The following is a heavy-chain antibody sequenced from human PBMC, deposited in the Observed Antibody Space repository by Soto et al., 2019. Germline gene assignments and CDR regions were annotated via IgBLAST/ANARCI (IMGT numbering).Heavy chain of an antibody. D-gene: IGHD2-15*01. Sequence: EVQLVESGGDLVQPGGSLRLSCAASGFTVSSHYMNWVRQAPGKGLEWVSLIQSGGSTFYADSVKGRFTISRDNSKNTLLLQRNSLRVEDTAMYYCSRDDVYCSGGSCYGVPMDDWGRGTTVTVSS. CDR2: IQSGGST. J-gene: IGHJ6*03. CDR3: SRDDVYCSGGSCYGVPMDD. CDR1: GFTVSSHY. V-gene: IGHV3-66*01.